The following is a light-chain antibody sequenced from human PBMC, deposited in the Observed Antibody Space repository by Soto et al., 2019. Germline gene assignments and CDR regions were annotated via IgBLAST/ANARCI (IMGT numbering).Light chain of an antibody. CDR1: QSITSY. V-gene: IGKV1-39*01. J-gene: IGKJ2*01. CDR3: QQSYSTPWYT. CDR2: AAS. Sequence: DIQMTQSPSSLSASVEDRVTITCRASQSITSYLNWYQQKPGKAPKLLIYAASSLQSGVPSRFSGSGSGTDFTLTISSLQPEDFATYYCQQSYSTPWYTFGQGTKLEIK.